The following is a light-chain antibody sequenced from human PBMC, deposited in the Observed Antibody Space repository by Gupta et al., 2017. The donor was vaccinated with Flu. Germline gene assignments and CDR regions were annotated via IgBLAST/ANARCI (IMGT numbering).Light chain of an antibody. CDR3: SSYTSTSTLVV. J-gene: IGLJ3*02. CDR2: DVT. V-gene: IGLV2-14*04. CDR1: SSDVGGYYS. Sequence: SSDVGGYYSVSWYQQRPGKAPKLILYDVTNRPSGVSNRFSGSKSGNTASLTVSGLQAEDEADYYCSSYTSTSTLVVFGGGTQLTVL.